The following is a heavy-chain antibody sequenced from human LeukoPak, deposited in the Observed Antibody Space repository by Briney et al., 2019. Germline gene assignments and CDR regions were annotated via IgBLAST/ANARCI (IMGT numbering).Heavy chain of an antibody. V-gene: IGHV3-74*01. D-gene: IGHD3-22*01. J-gene: IGHJ3*02. Sequence: GGSLRLSCEASGLPLSGHWMHWVRQVPGKGLAWVSCVDSGGTKIDYADSVKGRFTISRDNASNMLYLEMNSLRAEDTSIYFCASAVSGSRNALDIWGQGTMVTVSS. CDR3: ASAVSGSRNALDI. CDR1: GLPLSGHW. CDR2: VDSGGTKI.